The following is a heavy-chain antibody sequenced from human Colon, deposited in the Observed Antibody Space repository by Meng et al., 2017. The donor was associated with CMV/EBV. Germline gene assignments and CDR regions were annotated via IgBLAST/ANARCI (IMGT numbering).Heavy chain of an antibody. D-gene: IGHD5-18*01. CDR1: GGSISIYY. CDR2: IYPSGFP. Sequence: QVQLQESGPGLVKPSETLSLSCTVSGGSISIYYWSWIRQSAGKGLEWIGRIYPSGFPKYKPSLESRVTMSADTSKNQISLKLTSVTAADTAVYYCARAQYTYGYWIFDYWGQGTLVTVSS. CDR3: ARAQYTYGYWIFDY. J-gene: IGHJ4*02. V-gene: IGHV4-4*07.